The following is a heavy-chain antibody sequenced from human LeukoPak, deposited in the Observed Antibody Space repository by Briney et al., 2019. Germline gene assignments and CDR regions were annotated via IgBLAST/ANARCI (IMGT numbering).Heavy chain of an antibody. CDR1: GFTFSSYG. CDR3: AKGSKNIAMVCSFDY. CDR2: ISYDGSNK. V-gene: IGHV3-30*18. J-gene: IGHJ4*02. Sequence: GGSLRLSCVASGFTFSSYGMHWVRQAPGKGLEWVAVISYDGSNKYYVDSVKGRFTISRDNSKNTLYLQMNSLRAEDTAVYYCAKGSKNIAMVCSFDYWGQGTLVTVSS. D-gene: IGHD5-18*01.